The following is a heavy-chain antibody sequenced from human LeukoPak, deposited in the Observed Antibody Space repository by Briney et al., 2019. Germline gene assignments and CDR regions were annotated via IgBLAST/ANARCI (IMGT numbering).Heavy chain of an antibody. D-gene: IGHD3-22*01. V-gene: IGHV4-4*07. CDR3: ARDSPVYYDSSSYYLGYFDY. CDR2: IYTSGST. J-gene: IGHJ4*02. Sequence: PSETLSLTCTVSGGSISSYYWSWIRQPAGKGLEWIGRIYTSGSTNYNPSLKSRVTMSVDTSKNQFSLKLSSVTAADTAVYYCARDSPVYYDSSSYYLGYFDYWGQGTLVTVSS. CDR1: GGSISSYY.